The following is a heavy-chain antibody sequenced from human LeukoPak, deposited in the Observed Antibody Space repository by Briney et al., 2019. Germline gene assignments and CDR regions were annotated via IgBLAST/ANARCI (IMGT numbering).Heavy chain of an antibody. CDR1: GGTFSNY. CDR3: ARGGSYSGYDS. CDR2: IYSGGST. V-gene: IGHV3-53*01. J-gene: IGHJ5*02. Sequence: SCKASGGTFSNYMSWVRQAPGKGLEWVSVIYSGGSTYYADSVKGRFTISRDNSKNTLYLQMNSLRAEDTAVYYCARGGSYSGYDSWGQGTLVTVSS. D-gene: IGHD5-12*01.